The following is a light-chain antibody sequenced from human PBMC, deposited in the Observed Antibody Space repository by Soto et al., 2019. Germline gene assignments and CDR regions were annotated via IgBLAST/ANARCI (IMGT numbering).Light chain of an antibody. V-gene: IGKV3-20*01. Sequence: ESVLTQSPGTLSLSPGERATLSCRASQSVSSRSLAWYQQTPGQAPRLLISGASSRAADIPDRFSGSGSGTDFTLTINILEPEDFAVYYCQQYDSSPRTFGQGTKVDIK. CDR1: QSVSSRS. CDR2: GAS. CDR3: QQYDSSPRT. J-gene: IGKJ1*01.